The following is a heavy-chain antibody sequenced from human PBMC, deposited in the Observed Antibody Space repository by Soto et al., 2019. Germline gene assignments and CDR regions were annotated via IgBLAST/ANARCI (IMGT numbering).Heavy chain of an antibody. D-gene: IGHD3-3*01. J-gene: IGHJ6*02. CDR3: ARAHDPYYDFWSGYYPKGGDYYYYGMDV. V-gene: IGHV1-69*06. CDR1: GGTFSSYA. CDR2: IIPIFGTA. Sequence: QVQLVQSGAEVKKPGSSVKVSCKASGGTFSSYAISWVRQAPGQGLEWMGGIIPIFGTANYAQKFQGRVKITADKSTSTAYMELSSLRSEDTAVYYCARAHDPYYDFWSGYYPKGGDYYYYGMDVWGQGTTVTVSS.